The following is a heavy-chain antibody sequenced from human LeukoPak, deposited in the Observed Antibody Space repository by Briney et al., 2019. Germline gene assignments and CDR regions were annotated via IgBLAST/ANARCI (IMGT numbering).Heavy chain of an antibody. CDR3: AKCGNSGCHLIDY. CDR1: GFTFNTNA. D-gene: IGHD5-12*01. Sequence: PGGSLRLSCAASGFTFNTNAMSWVRQAPEKGLEWVSAISGRPGGTYYADSVKGRFTISRDNSKSTLYLQMDSLRAEDTAVYYCAKCGNSGCHLIDYWGQGTLVTVSS. J-gene: IGHJ4*02. V-gene: IGHV3-23*01. CDR2: ISGRPGGT.